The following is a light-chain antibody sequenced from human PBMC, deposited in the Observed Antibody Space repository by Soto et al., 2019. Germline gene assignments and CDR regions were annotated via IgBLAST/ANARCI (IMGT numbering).Light chain of an antibody. CDR2: DAS. V-gene: IGKV3-11*01. CDR1: QSVSSY. CDR3: QQRSRWPPLFT. J-gene: IGKJ3*01. Sequence: EIVLTQSPATLSLSPEERATLSCRASQSVSSYLAWYQQRPGQPPRLLIYDASNRATGIPARFSGSGSGTDFTLTISSLEPEDFAIYYCQQRSRWPPLFTFGPGTKVDI.